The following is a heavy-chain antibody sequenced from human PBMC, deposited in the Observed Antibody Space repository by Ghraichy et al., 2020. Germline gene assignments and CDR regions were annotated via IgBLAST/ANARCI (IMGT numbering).Heavy chain of an antibody. J-gene: IGHJ3*01. V-gene: IGHV5-51*01. CDR3: VRPTGAHNVFDV. D-gene: IGHD4/OR15-4a*01. Sequence: GESLNISCKGSGYRFTIYWIGWVRQMPGKGLEWMGTIYPGDSDTRYSPSFQGQVTISVDKSISTAYLQWSSLKASDSAMYYCVRPTGAHNVFDVWGQGTVVTVSS. CDR2: IYPGDSDT. CDR1: GYRFTIYW.